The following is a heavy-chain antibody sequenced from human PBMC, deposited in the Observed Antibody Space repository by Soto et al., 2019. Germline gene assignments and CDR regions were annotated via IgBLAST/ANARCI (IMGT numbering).Heavy chain of an antibody. D-gene: IGHD3-10*01. CDR2: VNPIVSMS. CDR3: ASSYGSGYRAFDD. Sequence: QVQLVQSGAEVKRPGSSVKVSCKASGDTVNFYSIKWVREAPGLGLEWMGRVNPIVSMSNYAQKFQGRVTMTADKSTSTAYMELSSLRSEDTAIYYCASSYGSGYRAFDDWGQGALVTVSS. J-gene: IGHJ4*02. CDR1: GDTVNFYS. V-gene: IGHV1-69*02.